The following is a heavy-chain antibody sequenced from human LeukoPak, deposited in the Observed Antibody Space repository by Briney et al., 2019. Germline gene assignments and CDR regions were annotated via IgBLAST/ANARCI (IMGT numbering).Heavy chain of an antibody. CDR3: AKNEVWWLADS. CDR2: IRYDGSNE. D-gene: IGHD1-26*01. J-gene: IGHJ4*02. Sequence: GGSLRLSCAASGFTFSNFGMHWVRQAPGKGLEWVAFIRYDGSNEYYADSVKGRFTISRDNSKNTRYLQMNILRADDTAVYYGAKNEVWWLADSWGQGTLVTVSS. V-gene: IGHV3-30*02. CDR1: GFTFSNFG.